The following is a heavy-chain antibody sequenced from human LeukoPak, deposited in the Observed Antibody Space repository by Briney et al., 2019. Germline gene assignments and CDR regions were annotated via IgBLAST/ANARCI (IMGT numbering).Heavy chain of an antibody. V-gene: IGHV1-2*04. CDR1: VYTFTRYY. J-gene: IGHJ4*02. D-gene: IGHD6-13*01. Sequence: GASVNVSCKASVYTFTRYYMHWARQAPGQGLEWMGWINPNSGGTNYTQKFQGWVTMTRDTSISTAYVELSRLRSDDTAVYYCARGPQQLVFDYWGQGTLVTVSS. CDR3: ARGPQQLVFDY. CDR2: INPNSGGT.